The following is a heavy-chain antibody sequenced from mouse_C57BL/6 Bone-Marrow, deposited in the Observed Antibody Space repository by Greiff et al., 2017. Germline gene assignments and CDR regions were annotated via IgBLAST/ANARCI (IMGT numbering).Heavy chain of an antibody. J-gene: IGHJ4*01. CDR2: IDPENGDT. CDR3: TNHGSTYYAMDY. V-gene: IGHV14-4*01. Sequence: VQLQQSGAELVRPGASVKLSCTASGFNIKDDYMHWVKQRPEQGLEWIGWIDPENGDTEYASKFQGKATITADTSSNTAYLQLSSLTSEDTAVYYCTNHGSTYYAMDYWGQGTSVTVSS. D-gene: IGHD1-1*01. CDR1: GFNIKDDY.